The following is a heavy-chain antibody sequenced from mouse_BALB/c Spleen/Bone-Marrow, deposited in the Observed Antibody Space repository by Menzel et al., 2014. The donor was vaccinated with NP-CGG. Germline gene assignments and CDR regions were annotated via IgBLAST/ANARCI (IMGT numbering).Heavy chain of an antibody. CDR2: ISSGGSYT. V-gene: IGHV5-6-4*01. CDR3: TKLLRLRKYFDV. Sequence: EVQLVESGGGLVKPGVSLKLSCAASGFTLSGYNMSWVRQTPEKRLEWVATISSGGSYTYYLDSVKGRFTISRDNAENTLYLQMSSLKSEDTAMYYCTKLLRLRKYFDVWGAGTTVTVSS. CDR1: GFTLSGYN. D-gene: IGHD1-2*01. J-gene: IGHJ1*01.